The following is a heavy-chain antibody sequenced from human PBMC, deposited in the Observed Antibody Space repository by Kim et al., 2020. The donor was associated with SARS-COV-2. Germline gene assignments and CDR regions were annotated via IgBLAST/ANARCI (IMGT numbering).Heavy chain of an antibody. V-gene: IGHV3-15*01. CDR3: TTASDYYDSSGYYNY. Sequence: GGSLRLSCAASGFTFSNAWMSWVRQAPGKGLEWVGRIKSKTDGGTTDYAAPVKGRFTISRDDSKNTLYLQMNSLKTEDTAVYYCTTASDYYDSSGYYNYWGQGTLVTVSS. D-gene: IGHD3-22*01. CDR2: IKSKTDGGTT. CDR1: GFTFSNAW. J-gene: IGHJ4*02.